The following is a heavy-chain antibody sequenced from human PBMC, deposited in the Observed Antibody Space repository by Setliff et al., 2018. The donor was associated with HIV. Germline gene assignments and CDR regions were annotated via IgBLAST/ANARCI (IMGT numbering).Heavy chain of an antibody. J-gene: IGHJ5*02. CDR1: GGSIGSTDYY. V-gene: IGHV4-39*01. Sequence: SETLSLTCTVSGGSIGSTDYYWGWIRQPPGKGLEWIGTIDYSGNTYYNPSLKSRVTISVDTSKNQFSLKLSSVTAADTAVYYCATYADRESNRFDPWGQGILVTVSS. CDR2: IDYSGNT. D-gene: IGHD3-10*01. CDR3: ATYADRESNRFDP.